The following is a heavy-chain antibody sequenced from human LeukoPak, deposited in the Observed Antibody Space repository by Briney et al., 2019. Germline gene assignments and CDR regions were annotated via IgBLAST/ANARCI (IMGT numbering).Heavy chain of an antibody. Sequence: ASVKVSCKASGGTFSSYAISWVRQPPGQGLEWMGGIIPIFGTANYAQKFQGRVTITADESTSTAYMELSSLRSEDTAVYYCASNNYYDSSGYWYYWGQGTLVTVSS. CDR3: ASNNYYDSSGYWYY. D-gene: IGHD3-22*01. CDR1: GGTFSSYA. J-gene: IGHJ4*02. V-gene: IGHV1-69*13. CDR2: IIPIFGTA.